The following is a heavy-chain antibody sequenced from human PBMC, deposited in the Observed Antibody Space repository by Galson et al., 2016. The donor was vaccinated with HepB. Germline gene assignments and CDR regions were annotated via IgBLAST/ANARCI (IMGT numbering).Heavy chain of an antibody. D-gene: IGHD3-22*01. CDR3: AREEGVIIVGDDVFDI. V-gene: IGHV1-18*01. CDR2: IIVGNGKT. CDR1: GYTFVSYG. Sequence: SVKVSCKASGYTFVSYGISWVRQAPGQGLEWMGWIIVGNGKTNYAQKFQGRVTITSDTSATTVYMELSSLTSEDTAVYYCAREEGVIIVGDDVFDIWGHGTMVTVSS. J-gene: IGHJ3*02.